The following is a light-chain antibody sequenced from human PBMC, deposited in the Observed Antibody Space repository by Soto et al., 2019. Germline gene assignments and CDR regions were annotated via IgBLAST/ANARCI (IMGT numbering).Light chain of an antibody. CDR1: SSNIGAGYD. V-gene: IGLV1-40*01. J-gene: IGLJ1*01. CDR3: QSYDSTLSARYV. CDR2: GNN. Sequence: QSFLTQPPSVSGAPGQRVTISCTGSSSNIGAGYDVHWYQQLPGTAPKLLIFGNNNRPSGVPDRFSGSKSGTSASLAITGLQAEDEGDYYCQSYDSTLSARYVFGTGTKVTVL.